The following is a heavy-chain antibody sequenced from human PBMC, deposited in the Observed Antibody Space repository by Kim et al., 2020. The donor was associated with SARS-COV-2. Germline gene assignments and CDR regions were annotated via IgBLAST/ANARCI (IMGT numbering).Heavy chain of an antibody. D-gene: IGHD3-22*01. V-gene: IGHV3-21*01. CDR3: ARDKRDYYDSSGSFDY. J-gene: IGHJ4*02. Sequence: SVKGRFTISIDKSKNSLYLQMNSLRAEDTAVYYCARDKRDYYDSSGSFDYWGQGTLVTVSS.